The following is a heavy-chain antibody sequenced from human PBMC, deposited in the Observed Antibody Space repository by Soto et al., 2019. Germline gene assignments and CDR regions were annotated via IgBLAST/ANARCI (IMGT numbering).Heavy chain of an antibody. Sequence: SETLSLTCTVSGGSISSSSYYWGWIRQPPGKGLEWIGSIYYSGSTYYNPSLKSRVTISVDTSKNQFSLKLSSVTAADTAVYYCARRSSYYYDSSGYYYWLSRGQGTPVTVSS. CDR1: GGSISSSSYY. J-gene: IGHJ4*02. CDR2: IYYSGST. D-gene: IGHD3-22*01. V-gene: IGHV4-39*01. CDR3: ARRSSYYYDSSGYYYWLS.